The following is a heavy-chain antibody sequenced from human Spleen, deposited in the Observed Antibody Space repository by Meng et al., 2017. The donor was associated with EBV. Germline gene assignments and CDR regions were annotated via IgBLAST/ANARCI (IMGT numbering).Heavy chain of an antibody. CDR2: INHNRGGS. J-gene: IGHJ4*02. CDR3: ARLPGIAVTGQDY. V-gene: IGHV1-2*06. D-gene: IGHD6-19*01. CDR1: EYNFTGYD. Sequence: HVALVHPGAEVNKSGATLKVSCTAYEYNFTGYDIRWVRQAPGTGIDWMGRINHNRGGSNNAQKFQGRVNMTRDTAISTAYMELNRLRSDATAVYYCARLPGIAVTGQDYWGLGTLVTVSS.